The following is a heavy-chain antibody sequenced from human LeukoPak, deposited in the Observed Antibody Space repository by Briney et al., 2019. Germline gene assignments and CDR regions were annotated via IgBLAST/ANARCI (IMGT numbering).Heavy chain of an antibody. Sequence: SETLSLTCTVAGGSISNYYWSWIRQPAGKGLEWIGRIYSGGSTNYNPSLKSRVTMSVDSSNNQFSLKLSSVTAADTVVFYCARENTGSYREFDYWGQGTLVTVSS. CDR3: ARENTGSYREFDY. V-gene: IGHV4-4*07. J-gene: IGHJ4*02. D-gene: IGHD1-26*01. CDR2: IYSGGST. CDR1: GGSISNYY.